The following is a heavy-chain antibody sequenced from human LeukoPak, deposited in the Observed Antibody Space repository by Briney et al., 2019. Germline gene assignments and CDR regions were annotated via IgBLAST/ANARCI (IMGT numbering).Heavy chain of an antibody. Sequence: SETLSLTCTVSGGSIGSGDHYWSWIRQLPGKGLEWIGYIYYSGTTYYNPSLKSRVTISVDTSKNQFSLRLGSVTAADTAVYYCARDGRYHYGMDVWGQGTTVTVSS. D-gene: IGHD3/OR15-3a*01. V-gene: IGHV4-31*03. CDR1: GGSIGSGDHY. CDR3: ARDGRYHYGMDV. CDR2: IYYSGTT. J-gene: IGHJ6*02.